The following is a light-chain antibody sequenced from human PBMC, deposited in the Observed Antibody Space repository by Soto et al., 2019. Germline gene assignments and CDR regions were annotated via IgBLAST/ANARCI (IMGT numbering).Light chain of an antibody. Sequence: QSVLTQPASVSGSPGQSITISCTGTNNDIGNYKYVSWYQQHPGKAPKLLVYEISNRPSGISNRFSGSKSGNTASLTISGLQAEDEADYYCCSYTSGTSVFGTGTKVTVL. V-gene: IGLV2-14*01. CDR1: NNDIGNYKY. CDR2: EIS. CDR3: CSYTSGTSV. J-gene: IGLJ1*01.